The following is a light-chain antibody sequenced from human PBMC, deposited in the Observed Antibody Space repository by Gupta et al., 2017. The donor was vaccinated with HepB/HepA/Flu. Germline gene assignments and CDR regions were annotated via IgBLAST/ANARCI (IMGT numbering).Light chain of an antibody. Sequence: HSALPPPASVSLSPSQSITISCPGTSRDVGGYNYVSWYQQHPGKAPKLMIYDVSKRASGVANRFSGAKSGNTASLTISGRKAEDEAEYYCSADTISSTLVFGGGTKLTVL. CDR1: SRDVGGYNY. CDR2: DVS. CDR3: SADTISSTLV. V-gene: IGLV2-14*01. J-gene: IGLJ2*01.